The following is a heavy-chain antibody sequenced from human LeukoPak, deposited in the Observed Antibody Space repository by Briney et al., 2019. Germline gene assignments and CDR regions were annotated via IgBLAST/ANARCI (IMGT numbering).Heavy chain of an antibody. CDR3: AKGVRRWLRDYFDY. D-gene: IGHD6-19*01. J-gene: IGHJ4*02. CDR1: GFTFSSYG. Sequence: GGSLRLSCAASGFTFSSYGMHWVRQAPGKGLEWVAVISYDGSNRYYADSVKGRFTISRDNSKNTLYLQMNSLRAEDTAVYYCAKGVRRWLRDYFDYWGQGTLVTVSS. CDR2: ISYDGSNR. V-gene: IGHV3-30*18.